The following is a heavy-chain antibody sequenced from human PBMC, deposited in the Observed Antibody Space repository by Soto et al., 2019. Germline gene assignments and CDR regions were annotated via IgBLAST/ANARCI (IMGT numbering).Heavy chain of an antibody. CDR2: ISSTSSYI. D-gene: IGHD6-19*01. V-gene: IGHV3-21*01. CDR1: GFTFSTYS. CDR3: ARDRAGYSTGWDNFDY. J-gene: IGHJ4*02. Sequence: VQLVESGGALVTPGGSLRLSCAASGFTFSTYSMNWVRQAPGKGLEWVSSISSTSSYIFYADSVKGRFTISRDNAKNSLYLQMNSLRAEDTAVYYCARDRAGYSTGWDNFDYWGQGTPVTVSS.